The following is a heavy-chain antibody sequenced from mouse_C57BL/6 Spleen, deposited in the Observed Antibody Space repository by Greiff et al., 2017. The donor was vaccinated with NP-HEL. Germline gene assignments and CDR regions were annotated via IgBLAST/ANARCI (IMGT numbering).Heavy chain of an antibody. Sequence: EVKVVESGGGLVKPGGSLKLSCAASGFTFSDYGMHWVRQAPEKGLEWVAYISSGSSTIYYADTVKGRFTISRDNAKNTLFLQMTSLRSEDTAMYYCARQAERGYYFDYWGKGTTLTVSS. D-gene: IGHD3-2*02. CDR3: ARQAERGYYFDY. V-gene: IGHV5-17*01. CDR1: GFTFSDYG. CDR2: ISSGSSTI. J-gene: IGHJ2*01.